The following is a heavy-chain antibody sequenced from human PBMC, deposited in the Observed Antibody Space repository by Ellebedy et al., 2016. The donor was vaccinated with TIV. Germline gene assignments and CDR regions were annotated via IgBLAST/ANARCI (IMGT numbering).Heavy chain of an antibody. J-gene: IGHJ6*03. Sequence: GESLKISCAASGFTFSSHWMHWVRQAPGKGLLCVSRINDDGSSAAYADSVKGRFTVSRDNAKNTLYLQMNSLRAEDTAVYYCARDHYMDVWGKGTTVIVSS. CDR2: INDDGSSA. CDR1: GFTFSSHW. V-gene: IGHV3-74*01. CDR3: ARDHYMDV.